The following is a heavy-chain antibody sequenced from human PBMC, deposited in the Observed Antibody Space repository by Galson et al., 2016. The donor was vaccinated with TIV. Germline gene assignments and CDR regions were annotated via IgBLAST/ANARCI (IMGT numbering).Heavy chain of an antibody. J-gene: IGHJ4*02. CDR3: VRHGNWNYAYYFDS. CDR2: IYHTEST. Sequence: SETMSLTCTVSGDSITSAYYWGWIRQPPGKGLEWIGSIYHTESTYYNSSLRSRGTISVDTSKNQISLNLSSVTAADTAMYYCVRHGNWNYAYYFDSWGQGALVTVSS. V-gene: IGHV4-38-2*02. D-gene: IGHD1-7*01. CDR1: GDSITSAYY.